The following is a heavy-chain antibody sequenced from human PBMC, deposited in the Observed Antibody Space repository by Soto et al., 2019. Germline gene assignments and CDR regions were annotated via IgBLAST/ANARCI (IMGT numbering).Heavy chain of an antibody. CDR3: VRKGGYDADY. Sequence: EVQLVESGGGLVQPGASLRLSCAASGFTFSSYWMHWVRHAPGKGLVWVSRLNSDGSSTNYADSVKGRFTMSRDNAKNSLYLQMNSLRAEETAVYYCVRKGGYDADYWGQGTLVTVSS. V-gene: IGHV3-74*01. D-gene: IGHD5-12*01. CDR2: LNSDGSST. CDR1: GFTFSSYW. J-gene: IGHJ4*02.